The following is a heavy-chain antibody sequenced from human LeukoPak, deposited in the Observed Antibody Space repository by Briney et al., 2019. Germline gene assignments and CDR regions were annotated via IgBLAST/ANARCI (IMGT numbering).Heavy chain of an antibody. J-gene: IGHJ4*02. D-gene: IGHD6-19*01. CDR2: ISGSGGST. V-gene: IGHV3-23*01. CDR3: AQATVADDPGY. Sequence: PGGALRLSCAASGVTFSSDAMSWVRQAPGKGLGWVSAISGSGGSTYYADSVKGRVTISRDNSKNTLYLQLNTLSAEDTAVYYCAQATVADDPGYWGQGTLVTVSS. CDR1: GVTFSSDA.